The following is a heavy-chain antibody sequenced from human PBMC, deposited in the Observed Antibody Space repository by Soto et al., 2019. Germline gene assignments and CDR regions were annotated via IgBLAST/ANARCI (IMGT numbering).Heavy chain of an antibody. J-gene: IGHJ4*02. V-gene: IGHV3-21*01. CDR2: ISSGSRSI. Sequence: GGSLRLSCAASGFIFSNYNMNWVRQAPGRGLEWVSSISSGSRSIRYADSVRGRFTMSRDNARASLYLQMNTLRAEDTAVYFCARLSGSYDFDYWGQGALVTVSS. CDR3: ARLSGSYDFDY. D-gene: IGHD6-19*01. CDR1: GFIFSNYN.